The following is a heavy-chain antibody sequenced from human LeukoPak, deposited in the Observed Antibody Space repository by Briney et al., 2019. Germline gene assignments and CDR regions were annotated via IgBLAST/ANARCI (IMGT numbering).Heavy chain of an antibody. CDR3: ASTYYDILTGSGNYFGMDV. CDR1: GGSFSGYY. CDR2: INHSGST. Sequence: SETLSLTCAVYGGSFSGYYWSWIRQPPGKGLEWIGEINHSGSTNYNPSIKSRVTISVDTSKNQFSLKLSSVTAADTAVYYCASTYYDILTGSGNYFGMDVWGQGTTVTVSS. J-gene: IGHJ6*02. V-gene: IGHV4-34*01. D-gene: IGHD3-9*01.